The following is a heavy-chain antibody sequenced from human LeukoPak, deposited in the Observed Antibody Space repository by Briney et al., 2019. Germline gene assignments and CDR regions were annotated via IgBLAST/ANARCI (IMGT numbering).Heavy chain of an antibody. Sequence: SETLSLTCTVSGGSISSSSYYWGWIRQPPGKGLEWIGSIYYSGSTYYNPSLKSRVTISVDMSKNQFSLKLSSVTAADTAVYYCARTTRFEDIAWFDPWGQGTLVTVSS. J-gene: IGHJ5*02. D-gene: IGHD3-16*01. CDR1: GGSISSSSYY. CDR2: IYYSGST. V-gene: IGHV4-39*01. CDR3: ARTTRFEDIAWFDP.